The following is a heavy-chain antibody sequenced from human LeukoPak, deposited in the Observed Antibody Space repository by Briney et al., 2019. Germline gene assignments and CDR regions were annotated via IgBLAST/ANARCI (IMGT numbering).Heavy chain of an antibody. D-gene: IGHD3-10*01. CDR3: ATDLIHYYGSGAKT. CDR2: ITSSSSYI. Sequence: GGSLRLSCAASGFTFSTYSMNWVRQAPGKGLEWVSSITSSSSYIYYTDSAKGRFTIPRDNAKNSLYLQMNSLRAEDTAVYYCATDLIHYYGSGAKTWGQGTLVTVSS. CDR1: GFTFSTYS. J-gene: IGHJ5*02. V-gene: IGHV3-21*01.